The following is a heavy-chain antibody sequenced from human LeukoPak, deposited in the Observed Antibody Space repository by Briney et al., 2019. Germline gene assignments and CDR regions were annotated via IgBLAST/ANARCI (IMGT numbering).Heavy chain of an antibody. J-gene: IGHJ4*02. Sequence: GGSLRLSCAASGFTFSDHHMDWVRQAPGKGLEWVGRVRNKANTYTTNYAASVKGRFTISGDDPMNSLYLQMNSLKTEDTAVYYCVRVWRGYYFDYWGQGTLVTVSS. CDR2: VRNKANTYTT. D-gene: IGHD3-10*01. CDR1: GFTFSDHH. CDR3: VRVWRGYYFDY. V-gene: IGHV3-72*01.